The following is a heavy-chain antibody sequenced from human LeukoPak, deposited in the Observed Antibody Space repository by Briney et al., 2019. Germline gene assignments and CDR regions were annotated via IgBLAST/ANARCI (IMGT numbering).Heavy chain of an antibody. D-gene: IGHD6-19*01. CDR1: GFSFKTFT. CDR3: ARRGSGFDY. J-gene: IGHJ4*02. V-gene: IGHV3-21*01. Sequence: GGPLRLSCAASGFSFKTFTMNWVRQAPGKGLEWVSSISSRPSDMYYADSVKGRFTISRDNARNSLFLQMNSLRAEDTAVYYCARRGSGFDYWGQGTVVTVSS. CDR2: ISSRPSDM.